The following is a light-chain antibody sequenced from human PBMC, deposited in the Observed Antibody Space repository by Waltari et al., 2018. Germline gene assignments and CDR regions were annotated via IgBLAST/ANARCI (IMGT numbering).Light chain of an antibody. J-gene: IGKJ1*01. CDR2: DAS. CDR1: QSISSW. V-gene: IGKV1-5*01. CDR3: QQYNSWT. Sequence: DIQMTQSPSTLSASVGDRVTIPCRASQSISSWLAWYQQKPGKAPKLLIYDASSLESGVPPRFSGSEPETELTLTIRSLQPDDFATYYCQQYNSWTFGQGTKVEIK.